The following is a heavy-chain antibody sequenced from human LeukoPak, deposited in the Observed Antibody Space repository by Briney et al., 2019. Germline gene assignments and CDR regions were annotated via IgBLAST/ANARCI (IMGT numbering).Heavy chain of an antibody. Sequence: GSMTLSCAAYGFTLSYYWVHWVRQAPGKGLVWVSRIDGGSTTNYAGSVKGRFTISRDNAKNTLYLEMSSLRPEDTAVYYCAAAKFYKTSPFDYWGQGTLVTVSS. CDR3: AAAKFYKTSPFDY. J-gene: IGHJ4*02. V-gene: IGHV3-74*01. D-gene: IGHD2-2*01. CDR1: GFTLSYYW. CDR2: IDGGSTT.